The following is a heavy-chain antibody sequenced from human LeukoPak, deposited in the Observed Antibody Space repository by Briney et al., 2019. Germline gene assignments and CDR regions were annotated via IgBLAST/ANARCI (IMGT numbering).Heavy chain of an antibody. V-gene: IGHV3-21*01. Sequence: GGSLRLSCAASGFTFSRYIVNWVRQAPGKGLEWVSSISSSSDNIYYADSVQGRFTISRDNAKNSLYLQMNSPRAEDTAVYYCARAPLLGYCSGTSCYPAWGQGTLVTVSS. D-gene: IGHD2-2*01. CDR3: ARAPLLGYCSGTSCYPA. CDR2: ISSSSDNI. CDR1: GFTFSRYI. J-gene: IGHJ5*02.